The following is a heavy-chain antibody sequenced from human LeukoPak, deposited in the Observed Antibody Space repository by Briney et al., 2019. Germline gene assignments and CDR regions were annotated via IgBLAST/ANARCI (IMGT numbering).Heavy chain of an antibody. V-gene: IGHV4-4*07. CDR2: IYTSGST. J-gene: IGHJ6*03. CDR1: GGSISSYD. D-gene: IGHD6-13*01. Sequence: SETLSLTCTVSGGSISSYDWSWIRHPAGKGLEWIGRIYTSGSTNYNPSLKRRVTMSVDTSKNQFSLKLSSVTAADTAVYYCARVNRVQQLVRYYYYMDVWGKGTTVTVSS. CDR3: ARVNRVQQLVRYYYYMDV.